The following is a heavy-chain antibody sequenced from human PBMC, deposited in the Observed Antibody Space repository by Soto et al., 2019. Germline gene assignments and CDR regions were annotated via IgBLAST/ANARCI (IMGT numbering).Heavy chain of an antibody. CDR1: GFTFSSYW. CDR2: INSDGSST. V-gene: IGHV3-74*01. CDR3: VVGYYYYYMDV. Sequence: GGSLRLSCAASGFTFSSYWMHWVRQAPGKGLVWVSRINSDGSSTSYADSVKGRFTISRDNAKNTLYLQMNSLRAEDTAVYYCVVGYYYYYMDVWGKGTTVTVSS. J-gene: IGHJ6*03.